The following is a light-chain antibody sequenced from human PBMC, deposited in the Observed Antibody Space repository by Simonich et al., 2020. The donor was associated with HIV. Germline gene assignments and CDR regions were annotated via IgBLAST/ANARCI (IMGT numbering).Light chain of an antibody. J-gene: IGKJ3*01. CDR1: QSVLYSSNNKNY. CDR2: WAS. Sequence: DIVMTQSPDSLAVSLGERATINCKSSQSVLYSSNNKNYLAWYQQKPGQPPRLLIYWASPREPGVPDRFSGSGSGTDFTLTISSLQAEGVAVYYCQQYYSTPFTFGPGTKVDIK. CDR3: QQYYSTPFT. V-gene: IGKV4-1*01.